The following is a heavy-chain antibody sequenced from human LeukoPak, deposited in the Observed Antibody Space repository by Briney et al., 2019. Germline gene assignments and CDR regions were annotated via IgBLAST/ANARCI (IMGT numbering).Heavy chain of an antibody. J-gene: IGHJ4*02. CDR3: AKDWDWELLIFDY. CDR2: LSGSGGRT. V-gene: IGHV3-23*01. D-gene: IGHD1-26*01. Sequence: GGSLRLSCAASGFTFSNYGMSWVRQAPGKGLEWVSFLSGSGGRTSYADSVKGRFTISRDNSKNKLYLQMNSLRAEDTAIYYCAKDWDWELLIFDYWGQGTLVTVSS. CDR1: GFTFSNYG.